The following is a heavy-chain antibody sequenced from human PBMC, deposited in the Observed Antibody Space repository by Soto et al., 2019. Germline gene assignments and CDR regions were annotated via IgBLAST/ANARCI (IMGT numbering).Heavy chain of an antibody. D-gene: IGHD3-9*01. V-gene: IGHV4-59*01. CDR3: ARVTYDSFTAYSYYFDY. CDR1: GDSIRPYY. J-gene: IGHJ4*02. CDR2: VYYSGSV. Sequence: SETLSLTCTVSGDSIRPYYWTWIRQPPGKGLEWTGYVYYSGSVNYKSSLKSRVTMSVDTSKNQFSLRLNSVTAADTAVYYCARVTYDSFTAYSYYFDYWGQGTLVTVSS.